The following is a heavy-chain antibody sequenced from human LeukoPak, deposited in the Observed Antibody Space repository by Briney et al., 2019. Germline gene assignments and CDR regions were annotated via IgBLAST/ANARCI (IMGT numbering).Heavy chain of an antibody. J-gene: IGHJ4*02. V-gene: IGHV4-34*01. Sequence: PETLSLTCAVYGGSFSGYYWSWIRQPPGKGLEWIGEINHSGSTNYNPSLKSRVTISVDTSKNQFSLKLSSVTAADTAVYYCALFDYDSSGYYYEWDYWGQGTLVTVSS. D-gene: IGHD3-22*01. CDR1: GGSFSGYY. CDR3: ALFDYDSSGYYYEWDY. CDR2: INHSGST.